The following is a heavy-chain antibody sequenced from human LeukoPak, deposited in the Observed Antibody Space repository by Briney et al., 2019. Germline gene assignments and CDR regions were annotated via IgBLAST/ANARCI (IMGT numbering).Heavy chain of an antibody. D-gene: IGHD1-26*01. CDR1: GGSISSSSHY. J-gene: IGHJ4*02. CDR2: IYYSGST. Sequence: SETLSLTCTVSGGSISSSSHYWGWIRPPPGKGLEWIGTIYYSGSTYYNPSLKSRVTISVDTSKNQFSLKLRSVTAADTAVYYCVHSGNFLYYFDYWGQGTLVTVSS. V-gene: IGHV4-39*01. CDR3: VHSGNFLYYFDY.